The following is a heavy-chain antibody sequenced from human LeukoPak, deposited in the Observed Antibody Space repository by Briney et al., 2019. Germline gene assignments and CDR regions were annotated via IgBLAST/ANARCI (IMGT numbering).Heavy chain of an antibody. D-gene: IGHD3-22*01. CDR2: IYYRGST. V-gene: IGHV4-59*01. J-gene: IGHJ5*02. CDR1: GGSISNYY. CDR3: ARDHDSSGYYYVGGWFDP. Sequence: SETLSLTCTVSGGSISNYYWSWIRQPPGKGLEWIGYIYYRGSTNHNPSLKSRVTISVDTSKNQLSLKLTSVTAADTAVYYCARDHDSSGYYYVGGWFDPWGQGTLVTVSS.